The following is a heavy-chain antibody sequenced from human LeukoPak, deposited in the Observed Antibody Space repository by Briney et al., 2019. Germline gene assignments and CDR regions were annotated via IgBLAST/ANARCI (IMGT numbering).Heavy chain of an antibody. CDR3: AKDRLVVPTASDY. Sequence: GGSLRLSCAASGFTFSNYAMSWVRQAPGKGLEWVSSISGSDGSTYYADSVKGRFTISRDNSKNTLYLQMNSLRAEDTAVYYCAKDRLVVPTASDYWGQGTLVTVSS. D-gene: IGHD2-2*01. J-gene: IGHJ4*02. CDR1: GFTFSNYA. CDR2: ISGSDGST. V-gene: IGHV3-23*01.